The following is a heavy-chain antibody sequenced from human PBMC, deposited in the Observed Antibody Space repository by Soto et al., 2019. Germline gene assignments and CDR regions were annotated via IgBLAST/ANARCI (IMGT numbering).Heavy chain of an antibody. V-gene: IGHV3-23*01. CDR3: AKGFGRPDDYGDYYFDY. CDR1: GFTFSSYA. J-gene: IGHJ4*02. Sequence: EVQLLESGGGLVQPGGSLRLSCAASGFTFSSYAMSWVRQAPGKGLEWVSAISGSGGSTYYADSVKGRFTISRDNSKNTLYLQRNSLRAEDTAVYFCAKGFGRPDDYGDYYFDYWGQGTLVTVSS. D-gene: IGHD4-17*01. CDR2: ISGSGGST.